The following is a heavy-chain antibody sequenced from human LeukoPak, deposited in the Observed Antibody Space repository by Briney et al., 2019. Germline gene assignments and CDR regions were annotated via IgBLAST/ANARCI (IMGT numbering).Heavy chain of an antibody. Sequence: PGGTLRLSCAASGFTLSSYGMSWVRQAPGKGLEWVSAISGSGGSTYYADSVKGRFTISRDNSKNTLYLQMNSLRAEGTAVYYCAKASVLRFLEWSTHFDYWGQGTLVTVSS. D-gene: IGHD3-3*01. CDR3: AKASVLRFLEWSTHFDY. CDR2: ISGSGGST. V-gene: IGHV3-23*01. J-gene: IGHJ4*02. CDR1: GFTLSSYG.